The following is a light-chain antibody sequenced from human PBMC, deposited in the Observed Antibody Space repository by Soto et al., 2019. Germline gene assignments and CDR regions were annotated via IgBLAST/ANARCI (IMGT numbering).Light chain of an antibody. CDR2: DVS. CDR3: CSYAGSSYV. V-gene: IGLV2-11*01. CDR1: SSDVGGYNY. Sequence: ALTQPRSVSGSPGQSVTISCTGTSSDVGGYNYVSWYQQHPGKAPKLMIYDVSKRPSGVPDRFSGSKSGNTASLTISGLQAEDEADYYCCSYAGSSYVFGTGTKLTVL. J-gene: IGLJ1*01.